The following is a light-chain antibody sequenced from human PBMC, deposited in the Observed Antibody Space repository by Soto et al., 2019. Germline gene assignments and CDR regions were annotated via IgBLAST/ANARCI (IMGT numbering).Light chain of an antibody. CDR3: QQYGSSSWT. V-gene: IGKV3-20*01. CDR1: QSISSSY. Sequence: EIVLTQSPRTLSVSPGKRATLSCRASQSISSSYLAWYKQRPGQAPRLLSYGASSRATGIPDRFSGSGSGTEFTLTISRLEPEDFEVYYCQQYGSSSWTFGQGTKVDIK. CDR2: GAS. J-gene: IGKJ1*01.